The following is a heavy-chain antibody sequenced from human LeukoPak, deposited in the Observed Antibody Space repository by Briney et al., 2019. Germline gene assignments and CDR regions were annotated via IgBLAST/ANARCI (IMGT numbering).Heavy chain of an antibody. CDR2: ISNSDGSS. CDR1: GFAFNSFA. CDR3: AKSLGVGGYTRYKGFDQ. V-gene: IGHV3-23*01. D-gene: IGHD3-16*02. Sequence: SGGSLRLSCAASGFAFNSFAMNWVRQAPGKGLEWVSSISNSDGSSHYADFVKGRFTISRDNSKNTLHLQMNSLRAEDTAVYYCAKSLGVGGYTRYKGFDQGGQGTLVTVSS. J-gene: IGHJ4*02.